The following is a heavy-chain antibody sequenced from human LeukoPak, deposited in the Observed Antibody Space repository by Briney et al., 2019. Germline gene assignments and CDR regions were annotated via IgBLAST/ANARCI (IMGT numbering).Heavy chain of an antibody. CDR2: INPNSGGT. CDR1: GYTFTGYY. CDR3: VPLRAVASNAFDI. J-gene: IGHJ3*02. V-gene: IGHV1-2*02. Sequence: ASVKVSCKASGYTFTGYYMHWVRQAPGQGLEWMGWINPNSGGTNYAQKFQGRVTMTRDTSISTAYMELSRLRAEDTAVYYCVPLRAVASNAFDIWGQGTMVTVSS. D-gene: IGHD6-19*01.